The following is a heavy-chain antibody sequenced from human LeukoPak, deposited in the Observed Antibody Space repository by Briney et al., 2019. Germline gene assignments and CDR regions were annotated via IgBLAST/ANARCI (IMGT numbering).Heavy chain of an antibody. Sequence: GGSLKLSCAASGFTFSSYAMYWVRQALGKGLEWVAVISYDGSNKYYADSVKGRFTISRDNSKNTLYLQMNSLRAEDTAVYYCARSVVVAARAPYFDYWGQGTLVTVSS. V-gene: IGHV3-30*04. CDR2: ISYDGSNK. CDR3: ARSVVVAARAPYFDY. CDR1: GFTFSSYA. J-gene: IGHJ4*02. D-gene: IGHD2-15*01.